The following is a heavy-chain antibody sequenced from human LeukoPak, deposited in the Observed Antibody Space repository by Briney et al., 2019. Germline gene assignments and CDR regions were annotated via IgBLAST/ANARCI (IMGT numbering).Heavy chain of an antibody. Sequence: ASVKVSCKASGYTFTSYGISWVRQAPGQGLEWMGWISAYNGNTNYAQKLQGRVTMTTDTSTSTAYMELRSLRSDGTAVYYCARAGGIVVVPAALPDYWGQGTLVTVSS. CDR2: ISAYNGNT. CDR3: ARAGGIVVVPAALPDY. CDR1: GYTFTSYG. D-gene: IGHD2-2*01. J-gene: IGHJ4*02. V-gene: IGHV1-18*01.